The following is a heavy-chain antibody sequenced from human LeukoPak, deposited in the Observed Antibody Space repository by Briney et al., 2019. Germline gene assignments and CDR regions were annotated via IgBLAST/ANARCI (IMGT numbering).Heavy chain of an antibody. V-gene: IGHV3-64*01. CDR3: ARDLSGGGLGY. D-gene: IGHD3-10*01. J-gene: IGHJ4*02. CDR1: GFTFTSYA. Sequence: GGSLRLSCAASGFTFTSYAMHWVRQAPGKGLEYVSAISNNGVRIYYANSVKGRFTISRDNSKNTLYLQMGSLRAEDMAVYYCARDLSGGGLGYWGQGTLVTVSS. CDR2: ISNNGVRI.